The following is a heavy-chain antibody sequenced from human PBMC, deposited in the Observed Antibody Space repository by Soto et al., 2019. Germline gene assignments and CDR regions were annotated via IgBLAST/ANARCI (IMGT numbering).Heavy chain of an antibody. CDR2: EYYRPKWYT. D-gene: IGHD3-16*01. CDR1: GDSVSSNIAA. Sequence: SQTLSLACAISGDSVSSNIAAWDWIRQSQSRGLEWLGREYYRPKWYTDYAVSVRRRITINPDTSENQSTPQLSSTTPEGTAVYYCEKNLGGTRYTWGQGTLVTVSS. J-gene: IGHJ4*02. V-gene: IGHV6-1*01. CDR3: EKNLGGTRYT.